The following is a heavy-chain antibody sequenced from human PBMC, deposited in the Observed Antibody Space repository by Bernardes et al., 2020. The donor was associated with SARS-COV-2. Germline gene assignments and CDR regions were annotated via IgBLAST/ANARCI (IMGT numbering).Heavy chain of an antibody. CDR2: VYSSGST. CDR3: ARAPDYGDYFDS. J-gene: IGHJ4*02. CDR1: GGSISSGTYY. Sequence: SETLSLTCTVSGGSISSGTYYWSWIRQPAGKGLEWIGRVYSSGSTNYNPSLKSRVTISVDTSKNQFSLRLNSVTAADTAVYYCARAPDYGDYFDSWGQGTPVTVSS. V-gene: IGHV4-61*02. D-gene: IGHD4-17*01.